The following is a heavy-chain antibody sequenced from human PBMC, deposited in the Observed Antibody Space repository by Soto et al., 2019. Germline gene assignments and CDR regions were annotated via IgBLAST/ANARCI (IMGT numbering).Heavy chain of an antibody. CDR1: GYSFTDYH. Sequence: ASVKVSCKASGYSFTDYHIHWVRQAPGQGLEWLGRINPKSGGTSTAQKFQGWVTMTTDTSISTASMELTRLTSDDTAIYYCARGDSTDCSNGVCSFFYNHDMDVWGQGTTVTAP. V-gene: IGHV1-2*04. CDR2: INPKSGGT. CDR3: ARGDSTDCSNGVCSFFYNHDMDV. D-gene: IGHD2-8*01. J-gene: IGHJ6*02.